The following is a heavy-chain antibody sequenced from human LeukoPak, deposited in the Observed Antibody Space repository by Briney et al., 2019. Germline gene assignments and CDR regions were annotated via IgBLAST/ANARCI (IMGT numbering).Heavy chain of an antibody. CDR3: AKHGFAGISAAGDY. Sequence: GGSLRLPCAASGFTVSSNYMSWVRQAPGKGLEWVSVIYSGGSTYYADSVKGRFTISRDNSKNTLYLQMNSLRAEDTAVYYCAKHGFAGISAAGDYWGQGTLVTVSS. D-gene: IGHD6-13*01. CDR1: GFTVSSNY. J-gene: IGHJ4*02. CDR2: IYSGGST. V-gene: IGHV3-53*01.